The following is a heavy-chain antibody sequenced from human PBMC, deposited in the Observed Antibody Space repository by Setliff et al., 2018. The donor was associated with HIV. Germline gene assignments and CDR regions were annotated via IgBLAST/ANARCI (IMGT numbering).Heavy chain of an antibody. D-gene: IGHD1-26*01. J-gene: IGHJ3*02. CDR2: INPDKGNT. Sequence: ASVKVSCKASGYTFTNYAMHWVRQAPGQRLAWMGWINPDKGNTKYSQKFQATVTITRDTSAGTAYMELSSLRSEDTAVYYCARGRVLSGSYYMNAFDIWGQGTMVTVSS. CDR3: ARGRVLSGSYYMNAFDI. V-gene: IGHV1-3*01. CDR1: GYTFTNYA.